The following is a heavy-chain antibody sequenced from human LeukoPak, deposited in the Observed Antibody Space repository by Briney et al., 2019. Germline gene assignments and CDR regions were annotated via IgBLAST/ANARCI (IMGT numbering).Heavy chain of an antibody. CDR3: ANLDIAVAGDY. V-gene: IGHV4-34*01. CDR2: INHSGST. CDR1: GGSFSGYY. J-gene: IGHJ4*02. Sequence: SETLSLTCAVYGGSFSGYYWSWIRQPPGKGLEWIGEINHSGSTNYNPSLKSRVTISVDTSKNQFSLKLSSVTAADTAVYYCANLDIAVAGDYWGQGTLVTVSS. D-gene: IGHD6-19*01.